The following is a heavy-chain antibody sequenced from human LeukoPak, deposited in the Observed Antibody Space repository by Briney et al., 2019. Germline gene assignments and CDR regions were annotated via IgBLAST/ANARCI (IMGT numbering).Heavy chain of an antibody. D-gene: IGHD3-22*01. V-gene: IGHV1-18*01. CDR1: GYTFTSYG. Sequence: AASVKVSCKASGYTFTSYGISWVRQAPGQGLEWMGWISAYNGNTNYAQKLQGRVTMTTDTPTSTAYRELRSLRSDDTAVYYCARDHYYDSSGYFDYWGQGTLVTVSS. CDR2: ISAYNGNT. CDR3: ARDHYYDSSGYFDY. J-gene: IGHJ4*02.